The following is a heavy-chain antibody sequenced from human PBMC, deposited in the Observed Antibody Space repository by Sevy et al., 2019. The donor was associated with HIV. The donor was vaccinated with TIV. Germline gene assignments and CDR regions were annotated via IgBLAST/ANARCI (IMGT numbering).Heavy chain of an antibody. CDR1: GFTFNTYG. D-gene: IGHD3-22*01. Sequence: GGSLRLSCAASGFTFNTYGMHWVRQAPGKGLEWVAIIWYDGSNKKYADSVKGRFSISRDNSKNTLYLQMNRLRAEDTAVYYCARLSVYYYDSSGYYTTGNAFDIWGQGTLVTVSS. CDR3: ARLSVYYYDSSGYYTTGNAFDI. V-gene: IGHV3-33*01. J-gene: IGHJ3*02. CDR2: IWYDGSNK.